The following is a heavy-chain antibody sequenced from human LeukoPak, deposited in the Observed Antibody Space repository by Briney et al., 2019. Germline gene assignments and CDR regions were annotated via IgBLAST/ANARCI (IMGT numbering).Heavy chain of an antibody. CDR3: ASLSPIAVAPDY. CDR2: INPSGGST. CDR1: AYTFTSYY. D-gene: IGHD6-19*01. Sequence: GASVKVSCKASAYTFTSYYMHWVRQAPGQGLEWMGIINPSGGSTSYAQKFQGRVTMTRDMSTSTVYMELSSLRSEDTAVYYCASLSPIAVAPDYWGQGTLVTVSS. V-gene: IGHV1-46*01. J-gene: IGHJ4*02.